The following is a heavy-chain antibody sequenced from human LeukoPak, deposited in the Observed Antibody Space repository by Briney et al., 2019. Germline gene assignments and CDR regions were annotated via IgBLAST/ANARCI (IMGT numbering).Heavy chain of an antibody. D-gene: IGHD2-2*01. V-gene: IGHV4-59*06. CDR1: GGSISSYY. J-gene: IGHJ4*02. CDR3: AVMSLPAATYYFDY. CDR2: IYYSGST. Sequence: SETLSLTCTVSGGSISSYYWSWIRQHPGKGLEWIGYIYYSGSTYYNPSLKSRVTISVDTSKNQFSLKLSSVTAADTAVYYCAVMSLPAATYYFDYWGQGTLVTVSS.